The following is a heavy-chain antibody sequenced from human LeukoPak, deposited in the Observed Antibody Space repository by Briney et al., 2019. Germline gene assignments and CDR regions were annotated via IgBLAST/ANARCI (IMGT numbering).Heavy chain of an antibody. CDR1: GFTFSDYY. Sequence: GGSLTLSCAASGFTFSDYYMSWIRQAPGEGLEWVAYITRSGDDIYYADSVKGRFTISRDNAKNALFLRMSSLRVEDTATYYCASDIVATSGDFWGQGTLVSVSS. D-gene: IGHD5-12*01. V-gene: IGHV3-11*01. CDR2: ITRSGDDI. J-gene: IGHJ4*02. CDR3: ASDIVATSGDF.